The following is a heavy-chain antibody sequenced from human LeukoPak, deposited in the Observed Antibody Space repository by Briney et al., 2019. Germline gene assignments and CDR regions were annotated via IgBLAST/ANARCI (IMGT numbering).Heavy chain of an antibody. Sequence: GESLKISCKGSGYSFTSYWIGWVRQMPGKGLEWMGIIYPGDSDTRYSPSFQGQVTISADKSISTTYLQWTSLRATDTAVYYCARLEPSLYYYDSSERSAFDIWGQGTMVTVSS. D-gene: IGHD3-22*01. J-gene: IGHJ3*02. CDR2: IYPGDSDT. V-gene: IGHV5-51*01. CDR1: GYSFTSYW. CDR3: ARLEPSLYYYDSSERSAFDI.